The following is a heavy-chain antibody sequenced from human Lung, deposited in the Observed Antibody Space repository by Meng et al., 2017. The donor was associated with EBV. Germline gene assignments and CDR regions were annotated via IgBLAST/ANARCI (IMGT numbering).Heavy chain of an antibody. Sequence: QLQLQESSPGLVKPSETLSLTCTVSGGSISSSSYHWGWIRQTPGKGPEWIGTISHSGSTFYNPSLKSRITISVDTSKNEFSLKVDSVTAADTSVYYCARRMNTGGGWFDPWGQGVLVTVSS. J-gene: IGHJ5*02. D-gene: IGHD2-8*02. CDR2: ISHSGST. V-gene: IGHV4-39*01. CDR3: ARRMNTGGGWFDP. CDR1: GGSISSSSYH.